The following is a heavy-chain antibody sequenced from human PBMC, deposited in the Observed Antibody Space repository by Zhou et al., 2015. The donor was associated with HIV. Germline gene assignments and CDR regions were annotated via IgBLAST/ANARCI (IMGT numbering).Heavy chain of an antibody. D-gene: IGHD3-16*01. V-gene: IGHV3-23*01. Sequence: EVQLLESGGGLVQPGGSLRLSCAASGFTFSSYAMSWVRQAPGKGLEWVSAISASGGSTYYADSVKGRFTISRDNAKNSLYLQLNSLRGEDTAVYYCVRDDNWAFDSWGQGTLVTVSS. CDR1: GFTFSSYA. CDR3: VRDDNWAFDS. CDR2: ISASGGST. J-gene: IGHJ4*02.